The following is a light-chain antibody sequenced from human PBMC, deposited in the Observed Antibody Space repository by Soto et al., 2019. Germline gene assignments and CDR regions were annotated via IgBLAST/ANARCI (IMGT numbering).Light chain of an antibody. CDR1: SIDVGSYNR. CDR3: SLYTSRSTFV. Sequence: QSALTQPPSVSGSPGQSVTISCTGTSIDVGSYNRVSWYQQSAGTAPRLMIYEVSNRPSGVSDRFSGSKSGNTASLTISGLQAEDEADYYCSLYTSRSTFVFGTGTQLTVL. V-gene: IGLV2-18*01. CDR2: EVS. J-gene: IGLJ1*01.